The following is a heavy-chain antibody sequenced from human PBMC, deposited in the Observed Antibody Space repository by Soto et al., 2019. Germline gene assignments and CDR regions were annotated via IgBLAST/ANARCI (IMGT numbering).Heavy chain of an antibody. J-gene: IGHJ6*02. CDR1: GFTFSSYG. CDR3: AREVVVGSYGPAPVYGMDV. D-gene: IGHD2-21*01. Sequence: QVQLVESGGGVVQPGRSLRLSCAASGFTFSSYGMHWVRQAPGKGLEWVAVIWYDGSNKYYADSVKGRFTISRDNSKNTLYLKMNNLRAEDTDVYDCAREVVVGSYGPAPVYGMDVWGQVTTVTVSS. V-gene: IGHV3-33*01. CDR2: IWYDGSNK.